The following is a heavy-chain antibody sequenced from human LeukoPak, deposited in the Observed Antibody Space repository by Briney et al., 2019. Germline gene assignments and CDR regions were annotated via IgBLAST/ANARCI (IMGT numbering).Heavy chain of an antibody. D-gene: IGHD2-2*01. CDR3: ARRSLIIVVVPAALDY. CDR2: IYYSGST. CDR1: GGSISSGDYY. Sequence: SQTLSPTCTVSGGSISSGDYYWSWIRQPPGKGLEWIGYIYYSGSTYYNPSLKSRVTISVDTSKNQFSLKLSSVTAADTAVYYCARRSLIIVVVPAALDYWGQGTLVTVSS. V-gene: IGHV4-30-4*01. J-gene: IGHJ4*02.